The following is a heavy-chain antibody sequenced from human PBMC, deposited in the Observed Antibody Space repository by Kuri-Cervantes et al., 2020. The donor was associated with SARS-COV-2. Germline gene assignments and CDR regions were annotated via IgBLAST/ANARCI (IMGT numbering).Heavy chain of an antibody. J-gene: IGHJ6*02. CDR3: AKDLMFGSYYYYGMDV. CDR1: GFTFDDYA. CDR2: ISGDGGST. V-gene: IGHV3-43*02. D-gene: IGHD2-8*01. Sequence: GESLKISCAASGFTFDDYAMHWVRQAPGKGLEWVSLISGDGGSTYYADSVKGRFTISRDNSKNSLYLQMNSLRTEDTALYYCAKDLMFGSYYYYGMDVWGQGTTVTVSS.